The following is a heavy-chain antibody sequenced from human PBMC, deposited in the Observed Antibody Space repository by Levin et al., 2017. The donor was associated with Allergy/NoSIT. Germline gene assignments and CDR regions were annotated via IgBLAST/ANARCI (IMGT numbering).Heavy chain of an antibody. CDR2: IYPGDSDT. J-gene: IGHJ4*02. Sequence: ASVKVSCKGSGYSFTSYWIGWVRQMPGKGLEWMGIIYPGDSDTRYSPSFQGQVTISADKSISTAYLQWSSLKASDTAIDYCPRSGIAAAGAYYFDYWGQGTLVTGSS. V-gene: IGHV5-51*01. CDR1: GYSFTSYW. D-gene: IGHD6-13*01. CDR3: PRSGIAAAGAYYFDY.